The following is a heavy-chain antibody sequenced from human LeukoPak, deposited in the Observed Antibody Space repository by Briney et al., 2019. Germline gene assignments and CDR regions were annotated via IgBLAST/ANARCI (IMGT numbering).Heavy chain of an antibody. D-gene: IGHD1-26*01. Sequence: GGSLRLSCAASGFTFSSYGMHWVRQAPGKGLGWVSAISGSGGSTYYADSVKGRFTISRDNSKNTLYLQMNSLRAEDTAVYYCAKGGEYSGSHDYWGQGTLVTVSS. J-gene: IGHJ4*02. V-gene: IGHV3-23*01. CDR2: ISGSGGST. CDR1: GFTFSSYG. CDR3: AKGGEYSGSHDY.